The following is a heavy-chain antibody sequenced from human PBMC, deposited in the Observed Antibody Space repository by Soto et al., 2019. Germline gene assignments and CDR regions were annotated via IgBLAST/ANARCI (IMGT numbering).Heavy chain of an antibody. CDR2: IYPGDSDT. CDR3: ARHPPRGYDILTGTRAGWFDP. D-gene: IGHD3-9*01. J-gene: IGHJ5*02. V-gene: IGHV5-51*01. CDR1: GYSFTSYW. Sequence: GESLKISCKGSGYSFTSYWIGWVRQMPGKGLEWMGIIYPGDSDTRYSPSFQGQVTISADKSISTAYLQWSGLKASDTAMYYCARHPPRGYDILTGTRAGWFDPWGQGTLVTVSS.